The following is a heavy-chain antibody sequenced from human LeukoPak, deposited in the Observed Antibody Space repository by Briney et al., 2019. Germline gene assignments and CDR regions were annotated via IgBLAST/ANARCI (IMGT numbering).Heavy chain of an antibody. CDR2: INHSGST. V-gene: IGHV4-34*01. D-gene: IGHD6-19*01. Sequence: KPSETLSLNCAVYGVSFSGYYWSWIRQPPGKGLEWIGEINHSGSTNYNPSLKSPVTISVDTSKNQFSLKLSSVTAADPAVYYCARRYSSGWYCYWGQGTLVTVSS. J-gene: IGHJ4*02. CDR1: GVSFSGYY. CDR3: ARRYSSGWYCY.